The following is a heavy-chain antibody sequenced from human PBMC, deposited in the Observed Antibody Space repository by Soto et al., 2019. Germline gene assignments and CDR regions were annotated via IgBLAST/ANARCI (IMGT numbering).Heavy chain of an antibody. CDR2: IYYSGST. D-gene: IGHD1-1*01. V-gene: IGHV4-39*01. J-gene: IGHJ3*02. CDR3: ARLLTTFYKSLNAFDI. CDR1: GGSISSSSYY. Sequence: QLQLQESGPGLVKPSETLSLTCTVSGGSISSSSYYWGWIRQPPGKGLEWIGSIYYSGSTYYNPSLKSRVTISVDTSKNHFSLKLSSVTAADTAVYYCARLLTTFYKSLNAFDIWGQGTMVTVSS.